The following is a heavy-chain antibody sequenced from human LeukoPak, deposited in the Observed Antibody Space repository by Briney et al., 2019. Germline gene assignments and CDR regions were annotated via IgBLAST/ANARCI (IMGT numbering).Heavy chain of an antibody. CDR2: IYVDGST. D-gene: IGHD3-16*02. J-gene: IGHJ4*02. Sequence: GGSLRPSCAASGISVSSNYMSWVRQAPGKGLQWVSVIYVDGSTYYADSVKGRITISRDNSRNTLYLQMNSLRAEDTAVYYCARDLATRQRTGLYDSWGQGALVTVSS. V-gene: IGHV3-66*01. CDR1: GISVSSNY. CDR3: ARDLATRQRTGLYDS.